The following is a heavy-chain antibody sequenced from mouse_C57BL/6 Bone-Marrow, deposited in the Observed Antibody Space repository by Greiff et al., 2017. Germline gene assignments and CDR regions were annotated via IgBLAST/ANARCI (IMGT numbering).Heavy chain of an antibody. Sequence: EVQLQQSGPELVKPGASVKISCKASGYTCTDYYMNWVKQSHGKSLEWIGDINPNNGGTSYNQKFKGKATLTVDKSSSTAYMELRSLTSEDSAVYYCARSTNWDAMDYWGQGTSVTVSS. V-gene: IGHV1-26*01. CDR1: GYTCTDYY. J-gene: IGHJ4*01. CDR2: INPNNGGT. D-gene: IGHD4-1*01. CDR3: ARSTNWDAMDY.